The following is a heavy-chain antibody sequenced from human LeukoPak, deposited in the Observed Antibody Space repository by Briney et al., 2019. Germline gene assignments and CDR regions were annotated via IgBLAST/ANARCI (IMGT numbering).Heavy chain of an antibody. CDR2: ISYDGSNK. CDR3: ARDRMDSSGWFDY. CDR1: GFTFSSYA. J-gene: IGHJ5*01. D-gene: IGHD6-19*01. V-gene: IGHV3-30-3*01. Sequence: GRSLRLSCAASGFTFSSYAMHWVRQDPGKGLEWVAVISYDGSNKYYADSVKGRFTISRDNSKNTLYLQMNSLRAEDTAVYYCARDRMDSSGWFDYWGQGTLVTVSS.